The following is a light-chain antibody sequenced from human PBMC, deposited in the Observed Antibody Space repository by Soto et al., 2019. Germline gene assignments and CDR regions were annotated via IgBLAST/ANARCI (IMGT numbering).Light chain of an antibody. V-gene: IGKV3-15*01. CDR3: QQYNNWPIT. Sequence: EIVMTQSPATLSVSPGERATLSFRASQSVSSNLAWYQQKPGQAPRLLIYGASTRATGIPARFSGSGSGTEFTLTISSLQSEDFEIYYCQQYNNWPITFGQGTRLEIK. CDR1: QSVSSN. J-gene: IGKJ5*01. CDR2: GAS.